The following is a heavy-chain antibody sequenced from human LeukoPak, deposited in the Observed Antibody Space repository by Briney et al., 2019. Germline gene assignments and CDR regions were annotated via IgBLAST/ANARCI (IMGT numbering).Heavy chain of an antibody. CDR1: GFIFSHYG. CDR2: IKSKTDDGTR. V-gene: IGHV3-15*07. CDR3: SAGVGRTDFDY. Sequence: GGSLRLSCTASGFIFSHYGMHWVRQAPGKGLEWVGRIKSKTDDGTRDFAAPVKGRFAISRDDSKKTVYLQMNSLKIEDTGVYYCSAGVGRTDFDYWGQGILVTVSS. J-gene: IGHJ4*02. D-gene: IGHD3-10*01.